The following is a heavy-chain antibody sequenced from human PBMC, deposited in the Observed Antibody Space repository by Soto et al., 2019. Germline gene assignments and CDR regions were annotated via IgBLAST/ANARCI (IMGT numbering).Heavy chain of an antibody. Sequence: GGSLRLSCAASGFSFDTFVMTWFRQAPGGGLEWVASITDSGYTASYAETVEGRFTVSRDNSKNKLHLQMNDLRAEDTATYYCAKNGQWLATPPEAWGQGTLVTFSS. CDR2: ITDSGYTA. CDR1: GFSFDTFV. CDR3: AKNGQWLATPPEA. V-gene: IGHV3-23*01. D-gene: IGHD6-19*01. J-gene: IGHJ4*02.